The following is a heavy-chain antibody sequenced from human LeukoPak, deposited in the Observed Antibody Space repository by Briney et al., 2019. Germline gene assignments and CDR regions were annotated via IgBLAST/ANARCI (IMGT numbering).Heavy chain of an antibody. V-gene: IGHV1-2*02. J-gene: IGHJ4*02. CDR2: INPNSGGT. CDR3: ARDPEYQLRETFDY. Sequence: ASVKVSCKASGYXFTGYYMHWVRQAPGQGLEWMGWINPNSGGTNYAQKFQGRVTMTRDTSISTAYMELSRLRSDDTAVYYCARDPEYQLRETFDYWGQGTLVTVSS. D-gene: IGHD2-2*01. CDR1: GYXFTGYY.